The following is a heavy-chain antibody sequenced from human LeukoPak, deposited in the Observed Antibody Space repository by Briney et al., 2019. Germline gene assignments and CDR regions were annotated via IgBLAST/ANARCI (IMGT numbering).Heavy chain of an antibody. Sequence: PGGSLRLSCVAPGVTLSVAAMHWVRQASGKGLEWVGRIRSKANSYATAYAASVKGRFTISRDDSKNTAYLQMNSLKTEDTAVYYCTSWSSIAISGVVTPKMDVWGQGTTVTVSS. CDR3: TSWSSIAISGVVTPKMDV. CDR2: IRSKANSYAT. D-gene: IGHD3-3*01. CDR1: GVTLSVAA. J-gene: IGHJ6*02. V-gene: IGHV3-73*01.